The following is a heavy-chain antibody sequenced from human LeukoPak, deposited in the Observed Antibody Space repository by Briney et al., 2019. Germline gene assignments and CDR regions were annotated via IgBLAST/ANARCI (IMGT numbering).Heavy chain of an antibody. J-gene: IGHJ4*02. CDR2: INPNSGGT. Sequence: ASLKVSCKTSGYTFTDYYMHWVRQAPGQGLEWMGWINPNSGGTNYAQKFYARVTMTRDTSISTAYMELSRLRSDDTAVYYCASGAGNWKTSKFDYWGQGTLVTVSS. V-gene: IGHV1-2*02. CDR3: ASGAGNWKTSKFDY. D-gene: IGHD1-20*01. CDR1: GYTFTDYY.